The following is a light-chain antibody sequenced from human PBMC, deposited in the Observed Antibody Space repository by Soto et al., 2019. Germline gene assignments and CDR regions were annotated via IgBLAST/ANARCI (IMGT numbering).Light chain of an antibody. CDR2: AAS. V-gene: IGKV1-6*01. CDR1: QGIRND. CDR3: LQDYNYPPT. J-gene: IGKJ1*01. Sequence: IQMTQSPSSLSASVGDRVTITCRASQGIRNDLGWYQQEPGKAPKLLIYAASSLQSGVPSRFSGSGSGTDFPLTVSSLQPEDFATYYCLQDYNYPPTFGQGTKVEIK.